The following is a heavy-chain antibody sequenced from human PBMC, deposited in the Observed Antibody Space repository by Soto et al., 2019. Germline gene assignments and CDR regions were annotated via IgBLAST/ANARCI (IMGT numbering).Heavy chain of an antibody. CDR3: ARGYRVVYLDY. CDR1: RLIRSDVY. CDR2: ISNTGGTI. J-gene: IGHJ4*02. V-gene: IGHV3-11*01. D-gene: IGHD5-12*01. Sequence: LRRPGSPARLIRSDVYMNWGRQPPGTRLEWGSYISNTGGTIFYADSVKGRFTISRDNARNSLYLQLNSLRAEDTAVYCGARGYRVVYLDYWGQGSMVTVSS.